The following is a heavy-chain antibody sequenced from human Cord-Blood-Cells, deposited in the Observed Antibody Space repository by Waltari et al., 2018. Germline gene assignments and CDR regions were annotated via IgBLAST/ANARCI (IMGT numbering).Heavy chain of an antibody. J-gene: IGHJ4*02. D-gene: IGHD3-10*01. V-gene: IGHV4-4*02. CDR1: GGSISSSNW. CDR2: IYHSGRT. CDR3: GGGGGGGGY. Sequence: QVQLQESGPGLVKPSGTLSLTCAVSGGSISSSNWWRWVRQPPGRGLAWIGEIYHSGRTNSAPSLKRRDPISEDNSKNQSSLKRSSVPAADGAVYYWGGGGGGGGYWGQGTLVTVSS.